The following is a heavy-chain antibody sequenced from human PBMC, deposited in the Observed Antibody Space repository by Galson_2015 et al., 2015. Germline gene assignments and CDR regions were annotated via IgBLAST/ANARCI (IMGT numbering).Heavy chain of an antibody. D-gene: IGHD3-3*02. J-gene: IGHJ3*02. V-gene: IGHV3-23*01. CDR1: EFTLSNYA. CDR3: ANTHRGGILASFDI. CDR2: IGGTSGTT. Sequence: SLRLSCAASEFTLSNYAMSWVRQAPGKGLEWVSAIGGTSGTTYYADSVKGRFTISRDNSKNTLYLQMNSLTVEDTAAYYCANTHRGGILASFDIWGQGTMVTVSS.